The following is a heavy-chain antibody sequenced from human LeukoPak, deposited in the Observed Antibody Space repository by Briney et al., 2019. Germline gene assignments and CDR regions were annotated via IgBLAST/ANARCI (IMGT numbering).Heavy chain of an antibody. D-gene: IGHD5-24*01. CDR2: IKQDGSEK. CDR1: GFTFSSYW. CDR3: ASRRDGYNFGAFDI. V-gene: IGHV3-7*01. Sequence: AGGSLRLSCAASGFTFSSYWMSWVRQAPGKGLEWVANIKQDGSEKYYVDSVKGRFTISRDNAKNSLYLQMNSLRAEDTAVYYCASRRDGYNFGAFDIWGQGTMVTVSS. J-gene: IGHJ3*02.